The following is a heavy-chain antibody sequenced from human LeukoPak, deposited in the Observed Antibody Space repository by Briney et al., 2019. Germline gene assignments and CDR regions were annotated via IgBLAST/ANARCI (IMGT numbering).Heavy chain of an antibody. V-gene: IGHV1-69*13. CDR1: GGTFSSYA. D-gene: IGHD6-13*01. Sequence: ASVKVSCKASGGTFSSYAISWVRQAPGQGLEWMGGIIPVFGTANYAQKFQGRVPITADQSTSTAYMELSSLRPEDTAVYYCARVGERSSIDYWGQGTLVTVSS. J-gene: IGHJ4*02. CDR2: IIPVFGTA. CDR3: ARVGERSSIDY.